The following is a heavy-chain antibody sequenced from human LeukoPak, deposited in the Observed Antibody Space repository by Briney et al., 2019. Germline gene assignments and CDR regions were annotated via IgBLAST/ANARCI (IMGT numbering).Heavy chain of an antibody. J-gene: IGHJ4*02. D-gene: IGHD1-26*01. CDR3: ARVPQISYLFDY. Sequence: ASVKVSCKASGGTFSSYAISWVRQAPGQGLEWMGWINPNSGGTNYAQKFQGRVTMTRDTSISTAYMELSRLRSDDTAVYYCARVPQISYLFDYWGQGTLVTVSS. V-gene: IGHV1-2*02. CDR1: GGTFSSYA. CDR2: INPNSGGT.